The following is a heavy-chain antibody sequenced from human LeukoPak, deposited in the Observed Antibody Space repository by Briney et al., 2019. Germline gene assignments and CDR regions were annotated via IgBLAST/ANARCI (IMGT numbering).Heavy chain of an antibody. D-gene: IGHD3-22*01. CDR2: ISSSGSTI. V-gene: IGHV3-11*01. J-gene: IGHJ3*02. Sequence: PGGSLRLSCAASGFTFSDYYMSWIRRAPGRGVVWVSYISSSGSTIYYADSVKGRFTISRDNAKNSLYLQMNSLRAEDTAVYYCARDFGSMIVNPIPAFDIWGQGTMVTVSS. CDR3: ARDFGSMIVNPIPAFDI. CDR1: GFTFSDYY.